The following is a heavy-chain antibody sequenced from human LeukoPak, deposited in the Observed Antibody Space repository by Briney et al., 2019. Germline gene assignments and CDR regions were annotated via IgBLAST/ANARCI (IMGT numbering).Heavy chain of an antibody. CDR3: ARGRHNRNGYYFDY. J-gene: IGHJ4*02. CDR1: GGSFSGYY. V-gene: IGHV4-34*01. Sequence: PSETLSLTCAVYGGSFSGYYWSWIRQPPGKGLEWIGEINHSGSTNYNPSLKSRVTISVDTSKNQFSLKLSSVTAADTAVYYCARGRHNRNGYYFDYWGQGTLVTVSS. CDR2: INHSGST. D-gene: IGHD1-20*01.